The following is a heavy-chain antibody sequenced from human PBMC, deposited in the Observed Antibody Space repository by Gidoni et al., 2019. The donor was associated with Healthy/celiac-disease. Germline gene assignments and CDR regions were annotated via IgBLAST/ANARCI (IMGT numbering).Heavy chain of an antibody. CDR3: ARVLGTMVRGVCYGMDV. CDR2: MNPNSGNT. Sequence: QVQLVQSGAEVKKPGASVKVSCKASGYTFTSYDINWVRQATGLGLEWMGWMNPNSGNTGYAQKFQGRVTMTRNTSISTAYMELSSLRSEDTAVYYCARVLGTMVRGVCYGMDVWGQGTTVTVSS. V-gene: IGHV1-8*01. J-gene: IGHJ6*02. D-gene: IGHD3-10*01. CDR1: GYTFTSYD.